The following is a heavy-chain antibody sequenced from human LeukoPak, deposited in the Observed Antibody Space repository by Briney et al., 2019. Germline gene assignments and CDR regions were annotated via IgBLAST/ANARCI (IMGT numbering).Heavy chain of an antibody. J-gene: IGHJ4*02. V-gene: IGHV3-23*01. D-gene: IGHD2-2*01. Sequence: GGSLRLSCVASGYFFNNYPVSWVRQAPGKGLEWVSAISGSGRTYYADSVKGRFTISRDNSKNTGYLQMNSLRAEDTAVYYCVKGGQDCSPTTCYYDWGQGTLVTVSS. CDR3: VKGGQDCSPTTCYYD. CDR1: GYFFNNYP. CDR2: ISGSGRT.